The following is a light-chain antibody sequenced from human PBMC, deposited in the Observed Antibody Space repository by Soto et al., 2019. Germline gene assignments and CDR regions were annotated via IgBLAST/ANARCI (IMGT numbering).Light chain of an antibody. J-gene: IGKJ1*01. V-gene: IGKV2-28*01. Sequence: DIVMTQSPLSLPVTPGEPASISCRSSQSLLQSNGYNYLDWYLQKPGQSPQLLIYLGSNRASGVPDRFSGSESGTDFTLKISRVEAEDVGVYYCMQALQTPTFGKGTKVDIK. CDR1: QSLLQSNGYNY. CDR3: MQALQTPT. CDR2: LGS.